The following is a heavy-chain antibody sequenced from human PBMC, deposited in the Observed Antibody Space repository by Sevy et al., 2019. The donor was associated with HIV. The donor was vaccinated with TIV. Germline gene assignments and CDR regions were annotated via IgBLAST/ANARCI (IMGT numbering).Heavy chain of an antibody. D-gene: IGHD3-22*01. J-gene: IGHJ5*02. Sequence: SETLSLTCSVSGGSISSSSYYWGWIRQPPGKWLEWIGSIYYSGSTYYNPSLKSRVTISVDTSKNQFSLKLSSVTAADTAVYYCARHAHITMIVTWGQRTLVTVSS. CDR3: ARHAHITMIVT. CDR2: IYYSGST. V-gene: IGHV4-39*01. CDR1: GGSISSSSYY.